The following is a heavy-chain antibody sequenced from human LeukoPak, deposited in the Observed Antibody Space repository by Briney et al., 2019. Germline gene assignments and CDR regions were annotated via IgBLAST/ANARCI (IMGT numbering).Heavy chain of an antibody. D-gene: IGHD5-24*01. CDR1: GFTFSSYS. Sequence: GGSLRLSCAASGFTFSSYSMNWVRQAPGKGLEWVSSISSSSSYIYYADSVKGRFTISRDNAKNSLYLQMNSLRAEDTAVYYCARAYAQRWLQLGGFDYWGQGTLVTVSS. CDR3: ARAYAQRWLQLGGFDY. CDR2: ISSSSSYI. J-gene: IGHJ4*02. V-gene: IGHV3-21*01.